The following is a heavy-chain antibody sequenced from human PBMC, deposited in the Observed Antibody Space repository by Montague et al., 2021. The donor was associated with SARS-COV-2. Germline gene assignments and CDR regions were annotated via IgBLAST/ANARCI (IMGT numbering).Heavy chain of an antibody. J-gene: IGHJ4*02. V-gene: IGHV4-34*01. Sequence: SETLSLTCAVYGGSFSGYYWSWIRQPPGKGLEWIGEINHSGSTNYNPSLKSRVTISADTSKNQFSLKLSSVTAADTAVYYCARGSSFVTIFGVVITDPPFDYWGQGTPVTVSS. CDR2: INHSGST. CDR3: ARGSSFVTIFGVVITDPPFDY. D-gene: IGHD3-3*01. CDR1: GGSFSGYY.